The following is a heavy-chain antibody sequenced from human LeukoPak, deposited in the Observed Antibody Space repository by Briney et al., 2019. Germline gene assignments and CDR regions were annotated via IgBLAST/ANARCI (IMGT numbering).Heavy chain of an antibody. J-gene: IGHJ4*02. CDR1: GYTFTSYG. CDR2: ISAYNGNT. V-gene: IGHV1-18*01. D-gene: IGHD3-10*01. Sequence: ASVKVSCKASGYTFTSYGISWVRQPPGQGLEWMGWISAYNGNTNYAQKLQGRVTMTTDTSTSTAYMELRSLRSDDTAVYYCARDHNRITMVRGVRLLGYWGQGTLVTVSS. CDR3: ARDHNRITMVRGVRLLGY.